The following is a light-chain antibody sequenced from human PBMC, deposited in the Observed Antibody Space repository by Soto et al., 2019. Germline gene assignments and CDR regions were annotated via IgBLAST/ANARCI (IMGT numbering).Light chain of an antibody. J-gene: IGLJ1*01. CDR2: DVS. Sequence: QSVLTQPASVSGSPGRSITISCTGTISDVGGYDYVSWYQQHPGKAPKLMIYDVSNRPSGVSNRFSGSKSGNTASLTISGLQADDEADYYCQSYDSSLSGYVFGTGTKVTVL. V-gene: IGLV2-14*01. CDR3: QSYDSSLSGYV. CDR1: ISDVGGYDY.